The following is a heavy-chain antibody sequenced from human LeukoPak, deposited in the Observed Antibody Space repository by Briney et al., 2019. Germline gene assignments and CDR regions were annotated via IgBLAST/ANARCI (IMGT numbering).Heavy chain of an antibody. V-gene: IGHV1-58*02. D-gene: IGHD3-10*01. Sequence: SVKVSFKASGFTFTISAMQWVRQARGQRLGWIGWIVVGSGNTNYAQKFQERVTITRDMSTSTAYMELSSVRSEDTAVYYCASSRITMVRGIIWNDVFDIWGQGTMVTVSS. J-gene: IGHJ3*02. CDR1: GFTFTISA. CDR3: ASSRITMVRGIIWNDVFDI. CDR2: IVVGSGNT.